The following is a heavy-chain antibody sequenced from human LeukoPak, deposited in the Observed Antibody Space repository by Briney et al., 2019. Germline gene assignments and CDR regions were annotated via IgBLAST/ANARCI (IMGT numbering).Heavy chain of an antibody. D-gene: IGHD3-3*01. Sequence: SETLSLTCTVSGGSISSSSYYWGWIRQPPGKGLEWIGSIYYSGSTYYNPSLKSRVTISVDTSKNQFPLKLSSVTAADTAVYYCARQNFWSGYYPTGWFDPWGQGTLVTVSP. J-gene: IGHJ5*02. CDR2: IYYSGST. CDR3: ARQNFWSGYYPTGWFDP. V-gene: IGHV4-39*01. CDR1: GGSISSSSYY.